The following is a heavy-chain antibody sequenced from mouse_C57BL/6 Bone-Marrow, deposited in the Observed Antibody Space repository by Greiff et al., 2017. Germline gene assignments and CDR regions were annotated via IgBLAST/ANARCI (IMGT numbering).Heavy chain of an antibody. J-gene: IGHJ4*01. Sequence: QVQLQQPGAELVKPGASVKLSCKASGYTFTSYWMHWVKQRPGQGLEWIGMIHPNSGSTNYNEKFKSKATLTVDKSSSTAYMQPSSLTSEDSAVYSGERNHGSSFYYAMDYWGQGTSVTVSS. CDR1: GYTFTSYW. CDR2: IHPNSGST. V-gene: IGHV1-64*01. D-gene: IGHD1-1*01. CDR3: ERNHGSSFYYAMDY.